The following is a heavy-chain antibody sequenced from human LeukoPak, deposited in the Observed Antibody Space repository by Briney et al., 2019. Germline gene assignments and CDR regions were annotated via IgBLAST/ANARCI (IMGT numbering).Heavy chain of an antibody. D-gene: IGHD1/OR15-1a*01. Sequence: PSETLSLTCTVSGGSISRYYWSWIRQPPGKGLEWIGYISYSGSTNYNPSLKSRVTISVDTSQNQFSLKLSSVTAADTAIYYCARHLYESRGQTSFDYWARGPWSPSPQ. CDR2: ISYSGST. J-gene: IGHJ4*02. CDR3: ARHLYESRGQTSFDY. CDR1: GGSISRYY. V-gene: IGHV4-59*08.